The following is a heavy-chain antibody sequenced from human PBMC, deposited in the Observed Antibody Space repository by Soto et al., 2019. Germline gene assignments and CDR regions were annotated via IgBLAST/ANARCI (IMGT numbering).Heavy chain of an antibody. CDR1: GYTFTSYD. CDR3: ATAPQIAVLGKFQFGANAFDI. CDR2: MNPNSGNT. J-gene: IGHJ3*02. D-gene: IGHD6-19*01. V-gene: IGHV1-8*01. Sequence: ASVKVSCKASGYTFTSYDINWVRQATGQGLEWMGWMNPNSGNTGYAQKFQGRVTMTRNTSISTAYMELSSLRSEDTAVYYCATAPQIAVLGKFQFGANAFDICGQLTMVTVSS.